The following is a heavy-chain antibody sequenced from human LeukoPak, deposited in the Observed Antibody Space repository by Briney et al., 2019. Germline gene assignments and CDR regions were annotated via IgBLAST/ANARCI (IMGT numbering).Heavy chain of an antibody. J-gene: IGHJ4*02. D-gene: IGHD2-2*01. V-gene: IGHV1-18*01. CDR2: ISAYNGNT. CDR3: ARLGSPIVVVPAATPVGPSDY. Sequence: ASVKVSCKASGYTFTSYGISWVRQAPGQGLEWMGWISAYNGNTNYAQKLQGRVTMTTDTSTSTAYMELRSLRSDDTAVYYCARLGSPIVVVPAATPVGPSDYWGQGTLVTVSS. CDR1: GYTFTSYG.